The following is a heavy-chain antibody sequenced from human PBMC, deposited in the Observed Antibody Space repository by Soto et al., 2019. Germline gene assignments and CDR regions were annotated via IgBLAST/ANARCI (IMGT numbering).Heavy chain of an antibody. CDR3: ARGGDPVAGSGWFDP. D-gene: IGHD6-19*01. V-gene: IGHV4-34*01. CDR1: GGSFSGYY. Sequence: QVQLQQWGAGLLKPSETLSLTCAVYGGSFSGYYWSWIRQPPGKGLEWIGEINHSGSTNYNPSLKSRVTISVDTSQNQFSLKLGSVTAADTAVYYCARGGDPVAGSGWFDPWGQGTLVTVSS. CDR2: INHSGST. J-gene: IGHJ5*02.